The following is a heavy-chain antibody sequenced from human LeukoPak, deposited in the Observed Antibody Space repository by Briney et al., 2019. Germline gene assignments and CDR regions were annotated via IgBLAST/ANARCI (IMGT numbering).Heavy chain of an antibody. CDR3: VSYSGSNAYYAY. CDR2: IYTSGST. CDR1: GASISSYY. Sequence: SETLSLTCTVSGASISSYYWSWLRQPAGKGLEWIGRIYTSGSTNYNPSLKSRVTMSVDTSENQFSLKFSSVTAADTAVYYCVSYSGSNAYYAYWGQGTLVTVSS. D-gene: IGHD1-26*01. J-gene: IGHJ4*02. V-gene: IGHV4-4*07.